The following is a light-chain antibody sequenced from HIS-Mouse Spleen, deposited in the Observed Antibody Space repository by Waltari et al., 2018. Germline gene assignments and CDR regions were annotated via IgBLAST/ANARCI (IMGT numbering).Light chain of an antibody. J-gene: IGLJ3*02. CDR1: SSNLGHNY. CDR2: DNN. CDR3: GTWDSSLSAWV. Sequence: QSVLTQPPSVSAAPGQKVTIPCSGSSSNLGHNYVSWYQQLPGTAPKLLIYDNNKRPSGIPDRFSGSKSGTSATLGITGLQTGDEADYYCGTWDSSLSAWVFGGGTKLTVL. V-gene: IGLV1-51*01.